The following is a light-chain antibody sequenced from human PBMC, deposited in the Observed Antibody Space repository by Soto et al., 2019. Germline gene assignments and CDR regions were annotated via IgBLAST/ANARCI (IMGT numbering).Light chain of an antibody. CDR2: EGF. CDR3: CSHAGRDTYV. Sequence: QSVLTQPASVSGSPGQSITISCTGTSSDVGSGDVVSWYQHYPGKAPQLIIYEGFKRPSGVSSRFSGSKSGNTASLTISGLQAEDEAEYYCCSHAGRDTYVFGTGTKVTVL. CDR1: SSDVGSGDV. J-gene: IGLJ1*01. V-gene: IGLV2-23*01.